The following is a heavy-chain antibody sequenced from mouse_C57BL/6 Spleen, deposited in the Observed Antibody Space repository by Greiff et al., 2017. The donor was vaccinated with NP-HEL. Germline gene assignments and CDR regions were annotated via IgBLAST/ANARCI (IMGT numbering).Heavy chain of an antibody. CDR3: ARPGTTVVATDYFDY. CDR2: ISSGSSTI. Sequence: EVKVVESGGGLVKPGGSLKLSCAASGFTFSDYGMHWVRQAPEKGLEWVAYISSGSSTIYYADTVKGRFTISRDNAKNTLFLQMTSLRSEDTAMYYCARPGTTVVATDYFDYWGQGTTLTVSS. J-gene: IGHJ2*01. D-gene: IGHD1-1*01. CDR1: GFTFSDYG. V-gene: IGHV5-17*01.